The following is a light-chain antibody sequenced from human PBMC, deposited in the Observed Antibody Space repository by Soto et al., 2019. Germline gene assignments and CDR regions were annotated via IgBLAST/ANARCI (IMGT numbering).Light chain of an antibody. V-gene: IGKV3-20*01. CDR1: QSVRSAH. CDR2: AAS. Sequence: DIVLTQSPGTLSVSPGERATLSCRASQSVRSAHFAWYQQRPCRAPRLLIYAASTRATGIPARFSGSGSGTDFSLTIGRLAPEDFAAYYCQQYDNSPETFGPGTKVEIK. CDR3: QQYDNSPET. J-gene: IGKJ1*01.